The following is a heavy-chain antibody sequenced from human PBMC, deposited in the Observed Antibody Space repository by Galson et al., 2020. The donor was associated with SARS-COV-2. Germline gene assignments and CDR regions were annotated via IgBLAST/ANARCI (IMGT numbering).Heavy chain of an antibody. CDR1: GGSTSSYY. Sequence: SETLSLTCTVSGGSTSSYYWSWIRQPPGKGLEWIGYIYYSGSTNYNPSLKSRVTISVDTSKNQFSLKMSSVTAADTAVYYCAGGYDILTGYGTKPFDYWGQGTLVTVSS. CDR3: AGGYDILTGYGTKPFDY. D-gene: IGHD3-9*01. V-gene: IGHV4-59*13. J-gene: IGHJ4*02. CDR2: IYYSGST.